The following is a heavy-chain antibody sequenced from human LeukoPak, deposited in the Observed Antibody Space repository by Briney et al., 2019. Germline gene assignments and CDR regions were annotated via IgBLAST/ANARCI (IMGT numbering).Heavy chain of an antibody. Sequence: SETLSLTCAVYGGSFSGYYWSWIRQPPGKGLEWIGEINHSGTTNYNPSLKSRVTISVDTSKNQFSLKLSSVTAADTAVYYCARVALPLAYCGGDCYSGGYFDYWGQGTLVTVSS. J-gene: IGHJ4*02. CDR1: GGSFSGYY. V-gene: IGHV4-34*01. D-gene: IGHD2-21*02. CDR3: ARVALPLAYCGGDCYSGGYFDY. CDR2: INHSGTT.